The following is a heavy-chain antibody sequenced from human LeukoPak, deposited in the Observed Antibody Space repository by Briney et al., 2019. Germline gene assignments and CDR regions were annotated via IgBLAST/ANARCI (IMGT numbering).Heavy chain of an antibody. CDR2: IIPIFGTA. Sequence: GATVKVSCKASGGTFSSYAISWVRQAPGQGLEWMGGIIPIFGTANYAQKFQGRVTITADESTSTAYMELSSLRSEDTAVYYCARDAYCGGDCYSDYFDYWGQGTLVTVSS. CDR1: GGTFSSYA. V-gene: IGHV1-69*13. D-gene: IGHD2-21*02. J-gene: IGHJ4*02. CDR3: ARDAYCGGDCYSDYFDY.